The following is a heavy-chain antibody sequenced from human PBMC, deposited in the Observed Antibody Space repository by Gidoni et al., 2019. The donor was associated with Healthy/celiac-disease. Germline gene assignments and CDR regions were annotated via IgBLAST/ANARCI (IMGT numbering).Heavy chain of an antibody. Sequence: QVQLQESGPGLVKPSETLSLTCSVSGVSISSYYWRWIRQPPGKGLEWIGYIYYSGSTNYNPSLKSRVTISVDTSKNQFSLKLSSVTAADTAVYYCARDRIGYSYGSVNYYYYMDVWGKGTTVTVSS. V-gene: IGHV4-59*01. D-gene: IGHD5-18*01. J-gene: IGHJ6*03. CDR1: GVSISSYY. CDR3: ARDRIGYSYGSVNYYYYMDV. CDR2: IYYSGST.